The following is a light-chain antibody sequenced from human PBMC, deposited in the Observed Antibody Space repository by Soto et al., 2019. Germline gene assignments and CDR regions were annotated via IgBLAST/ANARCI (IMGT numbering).Light chain of an antibody. V-gene: IGLV2-14*01. CDR3: TSYTSTTTYV. J-gene: IGLJ1*01. CDR2: EVS. Sequence: QSALTQPASVSGSPGQSITISCTGTSSDVGGYNYVSWYQQHPGKAPKLMIYEVSNRPSGVSNRFSGSKSGNKASLTISGLQADDEADYYCTSYTSTTTYVFGTGTKLTVL. CDR1: SSDVGGYNY.